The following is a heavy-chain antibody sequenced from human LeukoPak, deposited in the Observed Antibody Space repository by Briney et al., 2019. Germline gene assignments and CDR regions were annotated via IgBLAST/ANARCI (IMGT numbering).Heavy chain of an antibody. CDR1: GFTFSSYA. J-gene: IGHJ3*02. CDR3: ANSRRDYGGNAFDI. Sequence: PGGSLRLSCAASGFTFSSYAMSWVRQAPGKGLEWVSAISGSGGSTYYADSVKGRFTISRDNSKNTLYLQMDSLRAEDTAVYYCANSRRDYGGNAFDIWGQGTMVTVSS. CDR2: ISGSGGST. V-gene: IGHV3-23*01. D-gene: IGHD4/OR15-4a*01.